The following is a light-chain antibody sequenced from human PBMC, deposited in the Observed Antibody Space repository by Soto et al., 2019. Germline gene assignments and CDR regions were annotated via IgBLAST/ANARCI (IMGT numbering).Light chain of an antibody. CDR3: NSYTSTFTWV. CDR2: EVT. V-gene: IGLV2-14*01. CDR1: SSDVGGHNF. J-gene: IGLJ3*02. Sequence: QSVLTQPVSVSGSPGQSITISCTGTSSDVGGHNFVSWYQHHPGKAPKLMIYEVTHRPSGISDRFSGSKSGNTASLTISGLQAEDEADYYCNSYTSTFTWVFGGGTKLTVL.